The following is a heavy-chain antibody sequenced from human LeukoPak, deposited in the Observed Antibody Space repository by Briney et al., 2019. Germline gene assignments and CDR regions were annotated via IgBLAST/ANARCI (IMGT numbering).Heavy chain of an antibody. CDR3: AKDREGLSSGYDLEYFDY. CDR2: ISGGGGTT. Sequence: GGSLRLSRAASGFTFSSYAMNWVRQAPGKGLEWVSAISGGGGTTYYADSVKGRFTISRDNSKNTLFLQMNSLRAEDTAVYYCAKDREGLSSGYDLEYFDYWGQGTLVTVSS. CDR1: GFTFSSYA. V-gene: IGHV3-23*01. J-gene: IGHJ4*02. D-gene: IGHD5-12*01.